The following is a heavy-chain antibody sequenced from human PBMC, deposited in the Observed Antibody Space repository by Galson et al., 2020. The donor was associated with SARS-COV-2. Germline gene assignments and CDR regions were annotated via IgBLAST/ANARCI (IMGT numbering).Heavy chain of an antibody. CDR1: GFTFSSYS. Sequence: GASLRLSCAASGFTFSSYSMNWVRQAPGKGLEWVSYISSSSSTIYYADSVKGRFTISRDNAKNSLYLQMNSLRDEDTAVYYCARASSPYDSSGYYSGGFVLLPGSQIFDYWGQGTLVTVSS. CDR2: ISSSSSTI. D-gene: IGHD3-22*01. CDR3: ARASSPYDSSGYYSGGFVLLPGSQIFDY. V-gene: IGHV3-48*02. J-gene: IGHJ4*02.